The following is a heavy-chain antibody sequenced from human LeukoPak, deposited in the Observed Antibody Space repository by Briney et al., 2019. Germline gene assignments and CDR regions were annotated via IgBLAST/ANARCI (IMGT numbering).Heavy chain of an antibody. D-gene: IGHD1-7*01. V-gene: IGHV3-7*01. CDR1: GFTVSSNY. Sequence: GGSLRLSCAASGFTVSSNYMSWVRQAPEKGLQWVANIKQDGSEKYYVDSVKGRFTISRDNAKKSLYLQMNSLRAEDTAVYYCARDDDWNYEDYWGQGTLVTVSS. J-gene: IGHJ4*02. CDR3: ARDDDWNYEDY. CDR2: IKQDGSEK.